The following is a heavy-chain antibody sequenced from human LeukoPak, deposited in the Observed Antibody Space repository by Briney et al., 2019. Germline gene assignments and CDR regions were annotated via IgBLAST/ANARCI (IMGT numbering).Heavy chain of an antibody. D-gene: IGHD3-16*01. Sequence: PSETLSLTCSVSGGSITDHFWSWIRQPPGKGLEWIGYMYYTGRTDYNPSLKSRVTMSVDTSKSQFSLHLSSVTAADTAVYYCARDRSHYYDGGSFDYWGQGALVTVSS. CDR1: GGSITDHF. J-gene: IGHJ4*02. V-gene: IGHV4-59*11. CDR3: ARDRSHYYDGGSFDY. CDR2: MYYTGRT.